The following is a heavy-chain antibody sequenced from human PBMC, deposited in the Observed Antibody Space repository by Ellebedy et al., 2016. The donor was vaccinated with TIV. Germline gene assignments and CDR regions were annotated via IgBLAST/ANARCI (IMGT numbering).Heavy chain of an antibody. CDR3: AKEERLQYNWFDP. CDR1: GFTLRRYA. Sequence: GESLKISXAASGFTLRRYAMSWVRQAPGKGLEWVSAISESGVSTYYADSVKGRFTISRDNSKNTLHLQMNSLRAEDTAVYYCAKEERLQYNWFDPWGQGTLVTVSS. CDR2: ISESGVST. V-gene: IGHV3-23*01. D-gene: IGHD1-26*01. J-gene: IGHJ5*02.